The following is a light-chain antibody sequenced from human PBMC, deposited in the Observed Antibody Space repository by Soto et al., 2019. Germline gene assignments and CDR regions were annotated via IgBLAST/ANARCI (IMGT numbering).Light chain of an antibody. Sequence: EIVLTESPGTLSLSPGERATLSCRASESVSRNLAWYQQKPGQAPRLLIYGASSRATGIPDRFSGSGSGTDFTLTISRLEPEDFAVYYCQQYNNWPPWTFGQGTKVDIK. CDR3: QQYNNWPPWT. CDR1: ESVSRN. J-gene: IGKJ1*01. V-gene: IGKV3-20*01. CDR2: GAS.